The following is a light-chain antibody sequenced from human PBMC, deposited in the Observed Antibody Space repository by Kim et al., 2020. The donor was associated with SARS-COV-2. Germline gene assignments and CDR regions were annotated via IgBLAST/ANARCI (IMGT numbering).Light chain of an antibody. J-gene: IGKJ2*03. V-gene: IGKV1-5*03. CDR3: QQYKSYSTGYS. Sequence: SIGDKRTSSRRASQNNYNWLVWYQVTPGKAPKDLIYLASKLENEGPSRFSARGSGTEFTLSISSLQPDDFATYYCQQYKSYSTGYSFGQGTKLEI. CDR2: LAS. CDR1: QNNYNW.